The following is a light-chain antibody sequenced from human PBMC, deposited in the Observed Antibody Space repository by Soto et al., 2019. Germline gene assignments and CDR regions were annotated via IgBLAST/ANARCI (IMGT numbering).Light chain of an antibody. V-gene: IGKV1-33*01. J-gene: IGKJ2*01. CDR2: DAS. Sequence: DIQMTQSPSSLSASIGDRVTITCQASRDISVYLNWYQHKPGKPPKLLVYDASNLQTGVPSRFXGSGSGTHFTLTISSLQPDDIATYYCQQYDNFPPYTFGQGTKLEIK. CDR3: QQYDNFPPYT. CDR1: RDISVY.